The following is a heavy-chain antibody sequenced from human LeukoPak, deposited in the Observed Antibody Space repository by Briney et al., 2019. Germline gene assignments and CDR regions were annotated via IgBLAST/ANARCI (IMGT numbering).Heavy chain of an antibody. CDR3: ARDDRTGY. D-gene: IGHD1-14*01. CDR2: ISSSGTNM. Sequence: GGSLRLSCAASGFTFSSNSMNWVRQAPGKGLEWVSSISSSGTNMFYADSVKGRFTISRDNAKNSLFLQMNSLRAENTAVYYCARDDRTGYWGQGTLVSVSS. CDR1: GFTFSSNS. V-gene: IGHV3-21*01. J-gene: IGHJ4*02.